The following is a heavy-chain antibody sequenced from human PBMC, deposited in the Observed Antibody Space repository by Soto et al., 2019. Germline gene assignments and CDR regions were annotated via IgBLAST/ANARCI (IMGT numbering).Heavy chain of an antibody. CDR3: AKDPSYDSAGYFDY. Sequence: SCAASGFTFSSYGMHWVRQAPGKGLEWVAVISYDGSNKYYADSVKGRFTISRDNSKNTLYLQMNSLRAEDTAVYYCAKDPSYDSAGYFDYWGQGTLVTVSS. CDR1: GFTFSSYG. D-gene: IGHD3-22*01. CDR2: ISYDGSNK. J-gene: IGHJ4*02. V-gene: IGHV3-30*18.